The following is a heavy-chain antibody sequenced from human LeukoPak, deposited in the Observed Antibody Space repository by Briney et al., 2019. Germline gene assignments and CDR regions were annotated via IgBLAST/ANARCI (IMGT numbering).Heavy chain of an antibody. V-gene: IGHV3-53*01. Sequence: AGGSLRLSCAASGFSIRTYYMSWVRQVPGKGLEWVSVIYSGGTIRYADSVKGRFTFSRDNFKDTLNLQMNSLRADDTAVYYCVRAVHHNFYSDSSGYYGDAFDAWGQGTVVTVSS. CDR3: VRAVHHNFYSDSSGYYGDAFDA. D-gene: IGHD3-22*01. J-gene: IGHJ3*01. CDR2: IYSGGTI. CDR1: GFSIRTYY.